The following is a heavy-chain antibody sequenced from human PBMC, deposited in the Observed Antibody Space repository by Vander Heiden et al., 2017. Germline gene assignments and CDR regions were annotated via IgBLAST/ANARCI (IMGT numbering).Heavy chain of an antibody. V-gene: IGHV1-69*01. D-gene: IGHD3-3*01. CDR1: GGTFSRYA. CDR2: IIPIFGTA. J-gene: IGHJ4*02. CDR3: ARGFWTQTQYFDY. Sequence: QVQLVQSGAEVTKPGSSVKVSCTASGGTFSRYAIGGVRQAPGQGLEWMGGIIPIFGTANYAQKFQGRVTITADESTSTAYMELSSLRSEDTAVYYCARGFWTQTQYFDYWGQGTLVTVSS.